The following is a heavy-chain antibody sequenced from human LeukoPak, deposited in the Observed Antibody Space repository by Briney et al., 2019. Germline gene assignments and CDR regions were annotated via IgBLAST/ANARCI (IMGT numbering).Heavy chain of an antibody. CDR1: GFTFDDYA. D-gene: IGHD6-13*01. CDR2: ISWNSGSI. V-gene: IGHV3-9*03. J-gene: IGHJ1*01. CDR3: AKDSGIAAAGTGEYFQH. Sequence: SLKISCAASGFTFDDYAMHWVRQAPGKGLEWVSGISWNSGSIGYADSVKGRFTISRDNAKNSLYLQMNSLRAEDMALYYCAKDSGIAAAGTGEYFQHWGQGTLVTVSS.